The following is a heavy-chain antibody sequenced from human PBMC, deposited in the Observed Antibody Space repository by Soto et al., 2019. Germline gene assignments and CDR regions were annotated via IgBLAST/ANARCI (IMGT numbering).Heavy chain of an antibody. CDR1: GFTFSSDS. D-gene: IGHD6-19*01. CDR2: ITSSSGYI. Sequence: GGSLRLSCAASGFTFSSDSMNWVRQAPGKGLEWVSSITSSSGYIYYADSVKGRFTISRDNAKNSLYLQMNSLRAEDTAVYYCARDPFSSGWSDYWGQGTLVTVSS. J-gene: IGHJ4*02. V-gene: IGHV3-21*01. CDR3: ARDPFSSGWSDY.